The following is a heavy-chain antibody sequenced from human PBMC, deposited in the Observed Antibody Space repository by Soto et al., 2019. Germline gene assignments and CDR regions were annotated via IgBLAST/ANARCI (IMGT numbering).Heavy chain of an antibody. V-gene: IGHV3-30-3*01. CDR2: ISYDGTNK. CDR1: GFTFNTHP. CDR3: ARGLEGWYFHF. D-gene: IGHD2-15*01. J-gene: IGHJ4*02. Sequence: QVQLVESVGGVVQPGTSLRLSCAASGFTFNTHPLYWVRQAPGKGLEWVAFISYDGTNKFYADSVKGRFTISRDTSKSKVYLQMYNLRGDDPGVYYCARGLEGWYFHFWGRGTLVTVSS.